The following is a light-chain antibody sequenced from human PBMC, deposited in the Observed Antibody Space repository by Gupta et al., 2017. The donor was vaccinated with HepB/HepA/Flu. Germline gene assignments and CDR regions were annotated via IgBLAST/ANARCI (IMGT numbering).Light chain of an antibody. Sequence: QSALTPPRSVSGSPGQSVTISCTGTSSDVGAYNYVSWYQQHPGKAPKLMIYDVSKRPSGVPDRFSGSKSGSTASLTISGLQAEDEADYYCCSYAGSYTYVFGTGTKVTVL. V-gene: IGLV2-11*01. CDR3: CSYAGSYTYV. CDR2: DVS. J-gene: IGLJ1*01. CDR1: SSDVGAYNY.